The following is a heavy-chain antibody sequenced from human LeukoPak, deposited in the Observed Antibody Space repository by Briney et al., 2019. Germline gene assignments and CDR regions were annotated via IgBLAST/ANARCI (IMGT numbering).Heavy chain of an antibody. CDR1: DYSISSDYY. Sequence: SETLSLTCTVSDYSISSDYYWGWIRQPPGKGLEWIGSIYYSGSTYYNPSLKSRVTISVDTSKNQFSLKLSSVTAADTAVYYCARLSRDRYYDYYMDVWGKGTTVTISS. CDR2: IYYSGST. V-gene: IGHV4-38-2*02. D-gene: IGHD5-24*01. J-gene: IGHJ6*03. CDR3: ARLSRDRYYDYYMDV.